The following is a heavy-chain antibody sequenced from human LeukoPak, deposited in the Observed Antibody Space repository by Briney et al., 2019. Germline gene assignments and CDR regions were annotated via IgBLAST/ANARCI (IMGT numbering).Heavy chain of an antibody. CDR2: ISSSSNYI. CDR3: AREGAWWFGEG. V-gene: IGHV3-21*01. D-gene: IGHD3-10*01. CDR1: GFTFSTYS. Sequence: GGSLRLSCAASGFTFSTYSMSWVRQAPGKGLEWVSSISSSSNYIYYGDSLRGRFTISRDNAKNSLYLQMNSLSPDDTAVYYCAREGAWWFGEGWGQGALVTVSS. J-gene: IGHJ4*02.